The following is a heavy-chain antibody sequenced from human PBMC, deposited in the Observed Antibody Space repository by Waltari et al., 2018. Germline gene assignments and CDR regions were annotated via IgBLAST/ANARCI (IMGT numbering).Heavy chain of an antibody. J-gene: IGHJ6*03. V-gene: IGHV3-30*18. D-gene: IGHD6-13*01. CDR3: AKDHSRDPYYYYYYMDV. CDR2: ISYDGSNK. Sequence: QVQLVESGGGVVQPGRSLRLSCAASGFTFSSYGMHWVRQAPGKGLEWVEVISYDGSNKYYAESVKGRFTISRDNSKNTLYLQMNSLRAEDTAVYYCAKDHSRDPYYYYYYMDVWGKGTTVTVSS. CDR1: GFTFSSYG.